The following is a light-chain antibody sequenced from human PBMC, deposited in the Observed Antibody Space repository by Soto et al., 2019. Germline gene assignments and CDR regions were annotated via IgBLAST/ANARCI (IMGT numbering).Light chain of an antibody. CDR3: QQYNNWPPIT. J-gene: IGKJ5*01. V-gene: IGKV3-15*01. CDR1: QSVSSN. Sequence: EIVVTQAPATLSVSPGERATLSCRASQSVSSNLAWYQQRPGQAPRLLIYGASTRATGIPARFSGSGSGTEFTLTISSLQSEDFAVYYCQQYNNWPPITFGQGTRLEIK. CDR2: GAS.